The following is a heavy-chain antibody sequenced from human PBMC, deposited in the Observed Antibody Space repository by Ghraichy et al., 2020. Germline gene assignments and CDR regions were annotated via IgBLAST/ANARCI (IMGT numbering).Heavy chain of an antibody. Sequence: GGSLRLSCTASAFTFSDYYMSWIRQAPGKGLEWVSYISSRGTTIYYADSVKGRFTISRDNAKTSLYLQMNSLRAEDTAVYYCARDIPPVVDLWGQGTLVTVSS. CDR2: ISSRGTTI. V-gene: IGHV3-11*01. J-gene: IGHJ5*02. D-gene: IGHD2-21*01. CDR1: AFTFSDYY. CDR3: ARDIPPVVDL.